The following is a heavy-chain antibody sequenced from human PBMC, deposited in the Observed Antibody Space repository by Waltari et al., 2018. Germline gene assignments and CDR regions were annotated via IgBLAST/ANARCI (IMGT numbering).Heavy chain of an antibody. V-gene: IGHV3-49*03. CDR1: GFTFGDYA. CDR2: IRSKAYGGTT. D-gene: IGHD2-8*02. CDR3: TRERGAILVVPFDY. J-gene: IGHJ4*02. Sequence: EVQLVESGGGLVQPGRSLRLSCTASGFTFGDYAMSWFRQAPGKGLEWVGFIRSKAYGGTTEYAASVKGRFTISRDDSKSIAYLQMNSLKTEDTAVYYCTRERGAILVVPFDYWGQGTLVTVSS.